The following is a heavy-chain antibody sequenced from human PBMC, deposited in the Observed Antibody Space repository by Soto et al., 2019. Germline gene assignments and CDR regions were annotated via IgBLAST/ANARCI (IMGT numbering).Heavy chain of an antibody. J-gene: IGHJ4*02. CDR1: GFTFNSYD. V-gene: IGHV3-23*01. Sequence: TGGSLRLSCAASGFTFNSYDMSWVRQAPGKGLEWVSAVSGGGSSTYYADSVKGRFTISRDNSQNTVTLLMSSLRADDTAVYYCAKGRIRGYSYGVFDFWGQGTLVTVS. D-gene: IGHD5-18*01. CDR3: AKGRIRGYSYGVFDF. CDR2: VSGGGSST.